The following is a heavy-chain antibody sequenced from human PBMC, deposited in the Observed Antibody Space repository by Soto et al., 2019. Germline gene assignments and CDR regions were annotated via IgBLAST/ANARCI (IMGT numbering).Heavy chain of an antibody. D-gene: IGHD3-22*01. CDR2: ISSSGSTI. CDR3: ARVLGLVGYYDSSGYLDY. Sequence: PGGSLRLSCAASGFTFSSYEMNWVRQAPGKGLEWVSYISSSGSTIYYADSVKGRFTISRDNAKNSLYLQMNSLRAEDTAVYYCARVLGLVGYYDSSGYLDYWGQGTLVTVSS. V-gene: IGHV3-48*03. J-gene: IGHJ4*02. CDR1: GFTFSSYE.